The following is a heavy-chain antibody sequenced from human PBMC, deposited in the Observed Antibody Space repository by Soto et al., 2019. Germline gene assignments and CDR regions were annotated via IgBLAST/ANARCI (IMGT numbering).Heavy chain of an antibody. CDR1: RFTFSSYT. CDR2: ISTSSTYR. V-gene: IGHV3-21*04. J-gene: IGHJ4*02. CDR3: ARDGSGAAANPYFDY. D-gene: IGHD2-2*01. Sequence: KAAGSLRLSCAASRFTFSSYTMHWVRQAPGKGLEWVSSISTSSTYRYIADSVTGRFTISRDNAQNSLYLQMTSLRAEDTAVYYCARDGSGAAANPYFDYWGQGTLVTVSS.